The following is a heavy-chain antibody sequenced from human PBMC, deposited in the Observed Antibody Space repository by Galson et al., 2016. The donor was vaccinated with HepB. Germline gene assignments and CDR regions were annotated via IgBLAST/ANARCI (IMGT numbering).Heavy chain of an antibody. CDR1: GFAFSNYG. V-gene: IGHV3-30*18. J-gene: IGHJ1*01. Sequence: SLRLSCAASGFAFSNYGMHWVRQAPGKGLEWVAVISYDGGNTYYADSVKGRFTISRDNSKNTLHLQMNSLRSEDTAVYYCAKDPTLGYCSSTSCYFGYFQHWGQGTLVTVSS. D-gene: IGHD2-2*01. CDR3: AKDPTLGYCSSTSCYFGYFQH. CDR2: ISYDGGNT.